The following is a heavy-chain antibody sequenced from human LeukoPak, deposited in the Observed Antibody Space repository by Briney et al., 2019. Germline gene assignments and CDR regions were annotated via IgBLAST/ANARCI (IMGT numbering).Heavy chain of an antibody. Sequence: GGSLRLSCAASGFTFSDYYMSWIRQAPGKGLEWVSYISSSGSTIYYADSVKGRFTISGDNAKNSLYLQMNSLRAEDTAVYYCARDPPTVTLDYWDQGTLVTVSS. V-gene: IGHV3-11*04. CDR3: ARDPPTVTLDY. D-gene: IGHD4-17*01. CDR1: GFTFSDYY. CDR2: ISSSGSTI. J-gene: IGHJ4*02.